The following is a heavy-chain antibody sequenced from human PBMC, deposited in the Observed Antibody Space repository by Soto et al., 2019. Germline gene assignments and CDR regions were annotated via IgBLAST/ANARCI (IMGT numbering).Heavy chain of an antibody. Sequence: EVQLVESGGGLVQPGGSRRLSCASSGFTFSNYWLHWVRQAPGKGLVWDSRINGDGGTTNYANAVKGRFTISRDNAKNTLLLQMDSLRVEDEDVYYCARVGGRSWYWGQGTLVTVSP. CDR2: INGDGGTT. D-gene: IGHD2-15*01. J-gene: IGHJ4*02. CDR1: GFTFSNYW. V-gene: IGHV3-74*01. CDR3: ARVGGRSWY.